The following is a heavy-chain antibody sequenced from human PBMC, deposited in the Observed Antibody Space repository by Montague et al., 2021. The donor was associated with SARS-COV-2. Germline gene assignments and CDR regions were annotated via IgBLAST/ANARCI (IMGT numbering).Heavy chain of an antibody. CDR1: GFTFNAYN. V-gene: IGHV3-33*08. D-gene: IGHD5-24*01. Sequence: YRSLSFAASGFTFNAYNMHWVRQAPGKGLEWVTVIWFDGTEIHYADSVKGRFAISRDNSKNTLYLQMNSLRAEDTAVYYCARGGQMATTVFDSWGQGTLVTVSS. J-gene: IGHJ4*02. CDR2: IWFDGTEI. CDR3: ARGGQMATTVFDS.